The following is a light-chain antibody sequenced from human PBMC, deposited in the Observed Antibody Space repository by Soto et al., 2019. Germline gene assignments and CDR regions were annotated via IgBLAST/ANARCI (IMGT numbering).Light chain of an antibody. Sequence: QSVLTQPASVSGSPGQSITISCIGTSSDVGGYNYVSWYQQYQGKAPKLMIYDVSNRPSGVSNRFSGSKSGNTASLTISGLQAEDEADCYCSSYTSSSTLLFGTGTKVTVL. J-gene: IGLJ1*01. V-gene: IGLV2-14*01. CDR3: SSYTSSSTLL. CDR1: SSDVGGYNY. CDR2: DVS.